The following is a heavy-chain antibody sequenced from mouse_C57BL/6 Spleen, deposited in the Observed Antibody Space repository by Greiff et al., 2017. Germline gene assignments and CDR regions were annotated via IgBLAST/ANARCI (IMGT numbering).Heavy chain of an antibody. J-gene: IGHJ1*03. V-gene: IGHV1-69*01. CDR3: ARRLCGSSYGGDFDV. CDR2: IDPSDSYT. Sequence: QVQLQQPGAELVMPGASVKLSCKASGYTFTSYWMHWVKQRPGQGLEWIGEIDPSDSYTNYNQKFKGKSTLTVDKSSSTAYMQLSSLTSEDSAVYYCARRLCGSSYGGDFDVWGTGTTVTVSS. D-gene: IGHD1-1*01. CDR1: GYTFTSYW.